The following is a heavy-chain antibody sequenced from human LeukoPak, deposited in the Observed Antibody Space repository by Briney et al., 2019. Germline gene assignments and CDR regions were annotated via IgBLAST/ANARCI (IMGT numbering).Heavy chain of an antibody. J-gene: IGHJ4*02. CDR2: ISSSGSTI. CDR3: ARESYCSSTSCYGGDY. V-gene: IGHV3-11*01. D-gene: IGHD2-2*01. CDR1: GFTFSDYY. Sequence: PGGSLRLSCAASGFTFSDYYMSWIRQAPGKGLEWVSYISSSGSTIYYADSVKGRFTISRDNARNSLYLQTNSLRAEDTAMYYCARESYCSSTSCYGGDYWGQGTLVTVSS.